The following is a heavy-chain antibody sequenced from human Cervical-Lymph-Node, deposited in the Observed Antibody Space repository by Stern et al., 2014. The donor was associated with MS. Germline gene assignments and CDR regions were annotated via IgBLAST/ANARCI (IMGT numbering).Heavy chain of an antibody. CDR3: ARHQLGYGYAYLRY. CDR1: GDSLSSSTFY. J-gene: IGHJ4*02. D-gene: IGHD5-18*01. V-gene: IGHV4-39*01. CDR2: VYYSGNT. Sequence: VQLEESGPGLVKPSDTLSLTCSVSGDSLSSSTFYWGWIRQPPGKGPEWIGSVYYSGNTYYHPSLKSRVTISVDTSKNQFSPRLPLVTAADTAVYYCARHQLGYGYAYLRYWGQGTLVTVSS.